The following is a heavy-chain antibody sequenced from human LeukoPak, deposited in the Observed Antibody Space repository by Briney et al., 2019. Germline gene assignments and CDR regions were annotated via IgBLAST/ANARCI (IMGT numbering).Heavy chain of an antibody. CDR1: GYTFTNYW. CDR2: IFPGDSDT. V-gene: IGHV5-51*01. CDR3: ARGTGQYNYGHRGAFDI. J-gene: IGHJ3*02. D-gene: IGHD5-18*01. Sequence: PGESLKISCKGSGYTFTNYWIGWVRQMPGKGLEWMGIIFPGDSDTKYSPSFQGQVTISADKSISTAYLQWSSLKASDTAMYHCARGTGQYNYGHRGAFDIWGQGTMVTVSS.